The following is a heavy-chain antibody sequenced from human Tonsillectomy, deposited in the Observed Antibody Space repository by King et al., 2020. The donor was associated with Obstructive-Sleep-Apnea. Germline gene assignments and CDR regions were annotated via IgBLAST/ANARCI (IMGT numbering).Heavy chain of an antibody. J-gene: IGHJ6*02. Sequence: QLVQSGAEVKKPGSSVKVSCKASGGTFSSYAISWVRQAPGQGLEWMGGIIPIFGTANYAQKFQGRVTITADESTSTAYMELSSLRSEDTAVYYCARGPSARTGYYYYYGMDVWGQGTTVTVSS. CDR1: GGTFSSYA. CDR2: IIPIFGTA. CDR3: ARGPSARTGYYYYYGMDV. D-gene: IGHD7-27*01. V-gene: IGHV1-69*01.